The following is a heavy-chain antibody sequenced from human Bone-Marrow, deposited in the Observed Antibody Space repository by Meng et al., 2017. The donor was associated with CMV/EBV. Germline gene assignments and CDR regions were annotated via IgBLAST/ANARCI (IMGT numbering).Heavy chain of an antibody. CDR3: ARDMQAAAYY. V-gene: IGHV3-48*03. CDR2: ISSSGTTI. CDR1: GFTFSSSE. Sequence: GESLKISCAASGFTFSSSEMNWVRQAPGKGLEWVSYISSSGTTIYYADSVKGRFTISRDNAKNSLYLQMNSLRAEDTAVYYCARDMQAAAYYWGQGTLVTVSS. J-gene: IGHJ4*02. D-gene: IGHD6-13*01.